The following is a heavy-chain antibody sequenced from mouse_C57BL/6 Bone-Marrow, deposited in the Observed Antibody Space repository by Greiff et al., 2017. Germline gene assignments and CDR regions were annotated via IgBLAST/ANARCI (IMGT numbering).Heavy chain of an antibody. CDR3: AKLLGWLPYFDV. J-gene: IGHJ1*03. V-gene: IGHV1-56*01. Sequence: VQGVESGPELVRPGASVKISCKAPGYTFTSHWMQWVRQRPGQGLEWIGEIFPGSGSTYYNEKLKGKATLTVDTSSSTAYMQLSSLTSEDSAVYFCAKLLGWLPYFDVWGTGTTVTVSS. D-gene: IGHD2-3*01. CDR1: GYTFTSHW. CDR2: IFPGSGST.